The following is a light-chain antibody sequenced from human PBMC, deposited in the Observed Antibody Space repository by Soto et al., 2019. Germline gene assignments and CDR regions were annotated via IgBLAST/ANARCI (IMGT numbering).Light chain of an antibody. J-gene: IGKJ3*01. V-gene: IGKV1-33*01. CDR2: DAF. CDR3: QNYDNLPPKLT. Sequence: DLQITQSPSSLSAVVGDTVGITFQSSQDISNYLNWYQQKPGKAPKLLIYDAFNLQTGVPSRFNGSGFGTDFTFTINGLQPEDFATYYWQNYDNLPPKLTFGPGTKVDIK. CDR1: QDISNY.